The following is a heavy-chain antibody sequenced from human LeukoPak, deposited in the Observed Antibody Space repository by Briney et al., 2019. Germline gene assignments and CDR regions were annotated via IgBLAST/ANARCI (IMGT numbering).Heavy chain of an antibody. J-gene: IGHJ4*02. Sequence: PGGSLRLSCAASGFTFNGYAMSWVRQSPEKGLEWVSVISGSGGSTYYADSVKGRFTISRDNSKNTLYLQMNSLRAEDTAVYYCAKDGRAAAGLSDYWGQGTLVTVSS. D-gene: IGHD6-13*01. V-gene: IGHV3-23*01. CDR2: ISGSGGST. CDR3: AKDGRAAAGLSDY. CDR1: GFTFNGYA.